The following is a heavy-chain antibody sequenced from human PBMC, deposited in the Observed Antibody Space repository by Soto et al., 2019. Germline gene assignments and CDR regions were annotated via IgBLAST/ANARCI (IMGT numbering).Heavy chain of an antibody. CDR3: AGHSGSYAYYEYYFDY. CDR2: IIPIFGTA. V-gene: IGHV1-69*13. D-gene: IGHD1-26*01. CDR1: GGTFSSYA. Sequence: ASVKVSCKASGGTFSSYAISWVRQAPGQGLEWMGGIIPIFGTANYAQKFQGRVTITADESTSTAYMELSSLRSEDTAVYYCAGHSGSYAYYEYYFDYWGQGTLVTVSS. J-gene: IGHJ4*02.